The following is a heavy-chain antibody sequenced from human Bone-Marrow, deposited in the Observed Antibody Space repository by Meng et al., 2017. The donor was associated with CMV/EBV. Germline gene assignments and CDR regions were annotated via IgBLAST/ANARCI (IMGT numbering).Heavy chain of an antibody. CDR1: GFTFSSYA. D-gene: IGHD6-19*01. CDR3: ARSLLGSGDAFDI. J-gene: IGHJ3*02. Sequence: GESLKISCAASGFTFSSYAMHWVRQAPGKGLEWVAVISYDGSNKYYADSVKGRFTISRDNSKNTLYLQMNSLRAEDTAVYYCARSLLGSGDAFDIWGQGTMVTVSS. V-gene: IGHV3-30-3*01. CDR2: ISYDGSNK.